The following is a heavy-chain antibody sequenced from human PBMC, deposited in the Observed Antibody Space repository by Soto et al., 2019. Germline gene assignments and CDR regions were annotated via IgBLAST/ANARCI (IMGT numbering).Heavy chain of an antibody. Sequence: GGSLILSCVASGFTFSNYWMSWVRQAPGKGLEWVANINQDGSEKYYVDSVKGPFTISRDNAKNSLYLQMSSLRDEDTAVYYCVRDTGTHGTVAYDYGGAVWGTGTTGTVSS. CDR3: VRDTGTHGTVAYDYGGAV. CDR1: GFTFSNYW. V-gene: IGHV3-7*03. CDR2: INQDGSEK. D-gene: IGHD5-12*01. J-gene: IGHJ6*04.